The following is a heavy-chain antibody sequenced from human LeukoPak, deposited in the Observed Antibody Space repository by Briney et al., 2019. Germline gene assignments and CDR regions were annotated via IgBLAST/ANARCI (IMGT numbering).Heavy chain of an antibody. J-gene: IGHJ4*02. V-gene: IGHV3-30*18. D-gene: IGHD3-22*01. CDR3: AKDLRPYDSSGWFSGY. Sequence: GGSLRLSCAASGFTFSSYGMHWVRQAPGKGLEWVAVISYDGSNKYYADSVKGRFTISRDNSKNTLYLQMNSLRAEDTAVYYCAKDLRPYDSSGWFSGYWGQGTLVTVSS. CDR2: ISYDGSNK. CDR1: GFTFSSYG.